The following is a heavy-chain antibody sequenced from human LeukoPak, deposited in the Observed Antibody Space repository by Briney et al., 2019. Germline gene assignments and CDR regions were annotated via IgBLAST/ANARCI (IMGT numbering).Heavy chain of an antibody. CDR3: ARETLVGTTNYFDY. CDR1: GGSMNTYY. CDR2: VYTSGYT. V-gene: IGHV4-4*07. D-gene: IGHD1-26*01. J-gene: IGHJ4*02. Sequence: SETLSLTCSVSGGSMNTYYWTLLRQPAGKGLEWIGRVYTSGYTKYNPSLQSRVTMSVDTSKKQLSLMLTSLTAADTAVYYCARETLVGTTNYFDYWGQGALVTVSS.